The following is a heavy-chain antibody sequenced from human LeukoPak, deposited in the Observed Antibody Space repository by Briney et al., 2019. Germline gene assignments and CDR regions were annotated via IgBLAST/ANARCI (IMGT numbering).Heavy chain of an antibody. D-gene: IGHD1-26*01. J-gene: IGHJ6*03. CDR3: ARRKFSGSYSSYYYYYYMDV. CDR2: IKQDGSEK. V-gene: IGHV3-7*01. CDR1: GFTFSSHW. Sequence: QPGGSLRLSCAASGFTFSSHWMSWVRQAPGKGLEWVANIKQDGSEKYYVDSVKGRFTISRDNAKNSLYLQMNSLRAEDTAVYYCARRKFSGSYSSYYYYYYMDVWGKGTTVTVSS.